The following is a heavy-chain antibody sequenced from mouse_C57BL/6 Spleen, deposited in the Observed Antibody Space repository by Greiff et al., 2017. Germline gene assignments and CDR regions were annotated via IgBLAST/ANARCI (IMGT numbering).Heavy chain of an antibody. CDR2: IDPSDSYT. J-gene: IGHJ2*01. D-gene: IGHD1-1*01. CDR1: GYTFTSYW. CDR3: ARYLGSSYDY. V-gene: IGHV1-69*01. Sequence: QVQLQQPGAELVMPGASVKLSCKASGYTFTSYWMHWVKQRPGQGLEWIGEIDPSDSYTNYNQKFKGNSTLTVDKSSSTAYMQLSSLTSEDSAVYYCARYLGSSYDYWGQGTTLTVSS.